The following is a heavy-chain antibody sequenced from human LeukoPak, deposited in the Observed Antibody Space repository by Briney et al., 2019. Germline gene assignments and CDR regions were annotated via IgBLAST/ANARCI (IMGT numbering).Heavy chain of an antibody. J-gene: IGHJ4*02. V-gene: IGHV4-59*01. Sequence: PSETLSLTCTLSGGPTSSYYWSRIRQPPGKGLEWIAYIYNTGITSYNPSLKSRVTISVDTSKKQVSLKLSSVTAADTAVYYCARRFGETWGQGTLVTVSS. CDR3: ARRFGET. CDR1: GGPTSSYY. CDR2: IYNTGIT. D-gene: IGHD3-10*01.